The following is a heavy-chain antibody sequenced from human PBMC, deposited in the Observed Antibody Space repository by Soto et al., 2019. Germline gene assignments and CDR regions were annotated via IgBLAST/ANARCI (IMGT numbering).Heavy chain of an antibody. Sequence: QVQLVQSGADVKKPGSSVKVSCKASGGALNYNAFSWVRQAPGQGLEWIGGIVTVFGTANHAQKFQDRVTITADESTRTVYMELRSLTSADTAVYYCARSGAYSSSQFGLDVRGQGTTVTVTS. V-gene: IGHV1-69*01. D-gene: IGHD6-13*01. CDR3: ARSGAYSSSQFGLDV. J-gene: IGHJ6*02. CDR1: GGALNYNA. CDR2: IVTVFGTA.